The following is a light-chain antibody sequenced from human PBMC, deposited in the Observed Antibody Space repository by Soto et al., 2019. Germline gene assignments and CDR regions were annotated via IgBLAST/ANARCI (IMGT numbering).Light chain of an antibody. CDR1: QSVRSSY. CDR2: GAS. CDR3: QQYGSSPLT. Sequence: EIVLTQSPGTLSLSPGERATLSCRASQSVRSSYLAWYQQKPGQAPRLLIYGASSRDTGIPDRFSGSGSGTDFTLTISRLEPEDLAVYYCQQYGSSPLTFGGGTKVEIK. V-gene: IGKV3-20*01. J-gene: IGKJ4*01.